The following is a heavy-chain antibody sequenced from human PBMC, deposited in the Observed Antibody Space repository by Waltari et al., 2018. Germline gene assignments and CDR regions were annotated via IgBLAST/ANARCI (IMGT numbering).Heavy chain of an antibody. J-gene: IGHJ4*02. CDR2: IIITLGTE. D-gene: IGHD6-13*01. V-gene: IGHV1-69*01. CDR3: AREVGGQTSGYRSSAVDY. Sequence: QVQLVQSGAEVKKPGSSVQVSCKASGGTFSSYAISWVRQAPGQGLEWMGGIIITLGTENYAKKFQGRVTINAEESTSTAYMELSSMRSEDTAVYYCAREVGGQTSGYRSSAVDYWGEGTLVTVSS. CDR1: GGTFSSYA.